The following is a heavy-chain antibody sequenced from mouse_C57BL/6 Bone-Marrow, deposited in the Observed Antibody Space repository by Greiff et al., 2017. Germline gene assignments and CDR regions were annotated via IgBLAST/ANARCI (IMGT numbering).Heavy chain of an antibody. D-gene: IGHD1-1*01. CDR1: GYSITSGYD. V-gene: IGHV3-1*01. J-gene: IGHJ1*03. CDR3: ARDRDYGSSYWYFDV. Sequence: EVMLVESGPGMVKPSQSLSLTCTVTGYSITSGYDWHWIRHFPGNKLEWMGYISYSGSTNYNPSLKSRISITHDTSKNHFFLKLNSVTTEDTATYYCARDRDYGSSYWYFDVWGTGTTVTVSS. CDR2: ISYSGST.